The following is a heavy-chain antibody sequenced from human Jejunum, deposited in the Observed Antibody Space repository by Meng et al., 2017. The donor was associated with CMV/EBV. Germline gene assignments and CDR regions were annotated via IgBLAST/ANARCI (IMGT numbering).Heavy chain of an antibody. D-gene: IGHD3-22*01. CDR1: GVNLNSYT. Sequence: EVQLVESWXXLVKPGGRLRPPGAXFGVNLNSYTMNWVRQAPGRGLEWVSSISPESNYIYYTESVRGRFTISRDNAKNSLYLEMNSLRAEDTAVYYCARGYYYDTSGYYVEYFQHWGQGTLVTVSS. CDR3: ARGYYYDTSGYYVEYFQH. J-gene: IGHJ1*01. CDR2: ISPESNYI. V-gene: IGHV3-21*02.